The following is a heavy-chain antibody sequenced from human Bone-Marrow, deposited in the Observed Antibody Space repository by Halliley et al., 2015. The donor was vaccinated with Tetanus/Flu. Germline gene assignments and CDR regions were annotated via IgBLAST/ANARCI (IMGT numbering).Heavy chain of an antibody. V-gene: IGHV3-43D*04. CDR3: ARGGFTFGERIFDF. CDR2: ISGDGDVT. Sequence: SLRLSCAASGFTFEGYAMHWVRQTPGKGLEWVSLISGDGDVTDYADPVKSRFSISRDNSKNSVYLRMNSLRPEDTALYFCARGGFTFGERIFDFWGQGTLVTVSS. D-gene: IGHD3-16*01. CDR1: GFTFEGYA. J-gene: IGHJ4*02.